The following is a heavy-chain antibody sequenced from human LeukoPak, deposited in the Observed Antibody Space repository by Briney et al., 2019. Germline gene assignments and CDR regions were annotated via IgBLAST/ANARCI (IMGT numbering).Heavy chain of an antibody. CDR1: GLTFSNAW. D-gene: IGHD2/OR15-2a*01. Sequence: RSGGPLRLSCAASGLTFSNAWMSWVRQAPGKGLEWVSSINNVASHIYYAGSVRGRFTISRDNAKNSVYLQMNSLRAEDTAVYYCTRDATYYLRYGYFDYWGQGTLVTVSS. CDR3: TRDATYYLRYGYFDY. CDR2: INNVASHI. V-gene: IGHV3-21*01. J-gene: IGHJ4*02.